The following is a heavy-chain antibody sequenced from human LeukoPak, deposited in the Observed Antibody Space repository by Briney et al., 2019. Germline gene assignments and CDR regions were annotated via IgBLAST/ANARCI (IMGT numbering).Heavy chain of an antibody. CDR3: ARGSGRI. V-gene: IGHV3-23*01. Sequence: GGSLRLSCAASGFTFSSYAMTWVRQAPGKGLEWVSTVSGSGGSTYYADSVKGRFTISRDNAKNSLYLQMNSLRAEDTAVYYCARGSGRIWGQGTMVTVSS. J-gene: IGHJ3*02. CDR2: VSGSGGST. CDR1: GFTFSSYA.